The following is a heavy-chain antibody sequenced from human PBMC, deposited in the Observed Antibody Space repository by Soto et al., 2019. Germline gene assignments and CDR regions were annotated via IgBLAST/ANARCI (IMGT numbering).Heavy chain of an antibody. D-gene: IGHD1-1*01. Sequence: QVQLQQWGAGLLTPSETLSLNCAVYGGSFSGYYWSWIRQPPGKGLEWIGEITHSGSTNYNPSLKSRVTIAVDTSKNQCSLKLSSVTAADTAVYYCAREKEMATTGDDFDIWGQGTMVTVSS. CDR1: GGSFSGYY. CDR2: ITHSGST. J-gene: IGHJ3*02. V-gene: IGHV4-34*01. CDR3: AREKEMATTGDDFDI.